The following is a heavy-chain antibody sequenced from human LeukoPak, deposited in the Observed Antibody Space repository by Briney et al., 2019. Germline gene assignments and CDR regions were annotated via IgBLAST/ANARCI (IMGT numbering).Heavy chain of an antibody. CDR2: ISYDGSNK. V-gene: IGHV3-30*18. CDR3: AKGGSYYDTRPYTDY. D-gene: IGHD3-22*01. J-gene: IGHJ4*02. Sequence: PGGSLRLSCAASGFTFSSYGMHWVRQAPGKGLEWVAVISYDGSNKYYADSVKGRFTISRDNSKNTLYLQMNSLRAEDTAVYYCAKGGSYYDTRPYTDYWGQGTLVTVSS. CDR1: GFTFSSYG.